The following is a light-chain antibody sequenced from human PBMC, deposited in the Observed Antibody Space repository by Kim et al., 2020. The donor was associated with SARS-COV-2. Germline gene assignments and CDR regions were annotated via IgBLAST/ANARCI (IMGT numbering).Light chain of an antibody. CDR2: LTS. Sequence: DIVLTQSPLSLSVTPGEPASISCRSSQSLLHGNGRNYLDWYLLKPGQSPKFLIYLTSNRSSGVPDRFSGTGSGTDFTLKISRVEAEDVGVYYCMEVVQTPFTFGPGTKVDIK. CDR3: MEVVQTPFT. CDR1: QSLLHGNGRNY. V-gene: IGKV2-28*01. J-gene: IGKJ3*01.